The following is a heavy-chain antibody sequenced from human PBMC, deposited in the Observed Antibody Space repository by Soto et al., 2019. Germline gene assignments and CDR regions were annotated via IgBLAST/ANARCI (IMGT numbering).Heavy chain of an antibody. J-gene: IGHJ4*02. CDR1: GLTLRNLG. V-gene: IGHV3-30*18. CDR3: AKESGGERYAAYFDL. D-gene: IGHD2-21*01. Sequence: LGLSWAASGLTLRNLGMRWVRQGPCKGLEWVAVISAGGNTKYYAYSVKGRFTISRDNSKNTLFLQMNSLRTEDTAVYYCAKESGGERYAAYFDLWGQGTLVTVSS. CDR2: ISAGGNTK.